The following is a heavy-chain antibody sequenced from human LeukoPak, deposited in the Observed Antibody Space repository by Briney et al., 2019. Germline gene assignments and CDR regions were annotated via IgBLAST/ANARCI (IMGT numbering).Heavy chain of an antibody. J-gene: IGHJ6*03. V-gene: IGHV3-53*01. CDR3: ARGSGYGPGSYYNVRYYYYMDV. Sequence: GGSLRLSCAASGFTVSSSYMSWVRQAPGKGLEGGSVIYSGGSTYYADSVKGRFTISRDNSKNTLYLQMNSLRAEDTAVYYCARGSGYGPGSYYNVRYYYYMDVWGKGTTVTISS. D-gene: IGHD3-10*01. CDR2: IYSGGST. CDR1: GFTVSSSY.